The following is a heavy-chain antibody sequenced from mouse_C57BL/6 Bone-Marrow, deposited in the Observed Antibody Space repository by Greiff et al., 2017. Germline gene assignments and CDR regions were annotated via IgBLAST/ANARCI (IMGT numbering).Heavy chain of an antibody. CDR3: NYDYDEFAY. CDR1: GYSFTGYY. CDR2: INPSTGGT. J-gene: IGHJ3*01. V-gene: IGHV1-42*01. Sequence: EVQLQQSGPELVKPGASVKISCKASGYSFTGYYMNWVKQSPEKSLEWIGEINPSTGGTTYNQKFKAKATLTVDKSSSTAYMQLKSLTSEDSAVYYCNYDYDEFAYWGQGTLVTVSA. D-gene: IGHD2-4*01.